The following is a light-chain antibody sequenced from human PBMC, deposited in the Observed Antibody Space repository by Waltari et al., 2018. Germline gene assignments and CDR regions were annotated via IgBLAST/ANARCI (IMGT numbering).Light chain of an antibody. V-gene: IGKV2-29*02. J-gene: IGKJ1*01. CDR3: MQGIHLRT. CDR1: QSLLHSDGKTY. Sequence: DIVMTQTPLSLSVTPGQPASISCKSSQSLLHSDGKTYLSWYLQKAGQSPQPLIYEGSSRLSGVPDRFSGSGSGTDFTLKISRVEAEDVGVYYCMQGIHLRTFGQGTKVEI. CDR2: EGS.